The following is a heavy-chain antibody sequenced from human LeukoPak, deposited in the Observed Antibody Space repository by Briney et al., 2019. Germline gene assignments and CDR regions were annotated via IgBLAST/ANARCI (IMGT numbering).Heavy chain of an antibody. CDR1: GFTFSSYW. V-gene: IGHV3-7*01. CDR2: IKQDGSEK. Sequence: TGGSLRLSCAASGFTFSSYWMSWVRQAPGKGLEWVANIKQDGSEKYYVDSVKGRFTISRDNAKNSLYLQMNSLRAEDTAVYYCARASYDYVWGSYRSGSFDYWGQGTLVTVSS. CDR3: ARASYDYVWGSYRSGSFDY. J-gene: IGHJ4*02. D-gene: IGHD3-16*02.